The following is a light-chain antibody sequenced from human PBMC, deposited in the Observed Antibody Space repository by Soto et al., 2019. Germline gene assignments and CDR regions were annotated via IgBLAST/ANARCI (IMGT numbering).Light chain of an antibody. V-gene: IGLV2-14*01. CDR1: SSDVGGYNY. J-gene: IGLJ2*01. CDR2: DVS. CDR3: SSYTSSSTI. Sequence: LTQPASVSGSPGQSITISCTGTSSDVGGYNYVSWYQQHPGKAPKLMIYDVSNRPSGVSNRFSGSKSGNTASLTISGLQAEDEADYYCSSYTSSSTIFGGGTKVTVL.